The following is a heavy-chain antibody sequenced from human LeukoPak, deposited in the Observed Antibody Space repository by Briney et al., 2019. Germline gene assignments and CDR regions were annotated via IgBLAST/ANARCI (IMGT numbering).Heavy chain of an antibody. CDR1: GFTFSSYG. D-gene: IGHD3-22*01. CDR2: ISYDGSNK. CDR3: AKDTYYYDSSGYYYVNY. J-gene: IGHJ4*02. V-gene: IGHV3-30*18. Sequence: GALRLSCAASGFTFSSYGMHWVRQAPGKGLEWVAVISYDGSNKYYADSVKGRFTISRDNSKNTLYLQMNSLRAEDTAVYYCAKDTYYYDSSGYYYVNYWGQGTLVTVSS.